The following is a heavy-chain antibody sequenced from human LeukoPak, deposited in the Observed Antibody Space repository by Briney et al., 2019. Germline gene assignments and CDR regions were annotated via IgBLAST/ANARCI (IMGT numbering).Heavy chain of an antibody. D-gene: IGHD4-11*01. CDR1: GGSISSYY. CDR3: EGIAYSHYFDY. J-gene: IGHJ4*02. Sequence: SETLSLTCTVSGGSISSYYWNWIRQPAGKGLEWIGRIYTSGSTNYSPSLKSRVTMSIDTSKNQFSLKLSSVTAADTAVYYCEGIAYSHYFDYWGQGTLVTVSS. CDR2: IYTSGST. V-gene: IGHV4-4*07.